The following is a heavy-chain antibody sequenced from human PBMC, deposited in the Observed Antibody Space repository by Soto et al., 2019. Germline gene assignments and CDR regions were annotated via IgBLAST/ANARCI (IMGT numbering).Heavy chain of an antibody. CDR1: GFTFSSYS. Sequence: GGSLRLSCVASGFTFSSYSMNWVRQAPGKGLEWVSSISSTSSYIYYADSLKGRFTISRDNAKDSLYLQMNSLRAEDTAVYYCARATAIGNWFDPWGQGTQVTVSS. CDR2: ISSTSSYI. V-gene: IGHV3-21*01. CDR3: ARATAIGNWFDP. D-gene: IGHD3-22*01. J-gene: IGHJ5*02.